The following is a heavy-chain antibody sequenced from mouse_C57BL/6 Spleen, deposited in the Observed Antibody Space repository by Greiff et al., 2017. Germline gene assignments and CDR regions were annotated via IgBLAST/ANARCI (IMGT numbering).Heavy chain of an antibody. V-gene: IGHV5-4*01. D-gene: IGHD4-1*01. J-gene: IGHJ2*01. Sequence: EVQGVESGGGLVKPGGSLKLSCAASGFTFSSYAMSWVRQTPEKRLEWVATISDGGSYTYYPDNVKGRFTISRDNAKNNLYLQMSHLKSEDTAMYYCAREGPSGGYFDYWGQGTTLTVSS. CDR1: GFTFSSYA. CDR3: AREGPSGGYFDY. CDR2: ISDGGSYT.